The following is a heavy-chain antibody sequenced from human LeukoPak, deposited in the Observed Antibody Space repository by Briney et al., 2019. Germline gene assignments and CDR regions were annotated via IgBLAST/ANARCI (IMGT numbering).Heavy chain of an antibody. V-gene: IGHV1-8*03. D-gene: IGHD2-2*01. Sequence: WASVKVSCKASGYTFTRYDINWVRQATGQGLEWMGWMNPKSGNTGHAQKFQGRATITRDTSISTVYMELSSLRSEDTAVYFCARVGSTSCFDYWGQGTLVTVSS. CDR2: MNPKSGNT. CDR1: GYTFTRYD. J-gene: IGHJ4*02. CDR3: ARVGSTSCFDY.